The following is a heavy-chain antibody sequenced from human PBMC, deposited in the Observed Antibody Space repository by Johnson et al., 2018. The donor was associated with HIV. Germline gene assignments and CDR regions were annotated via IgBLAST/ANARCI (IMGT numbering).Heavy chain of an antibody. D-gene: IGHD6-6*01. J-gene: IGHJ3*02. CDR3: ARGRSSSSTAAFDI. Sequence: VQLVESGGGVVQPGRSLRLSCAASGFTFSSYAIHWVRQAPAKGLEWVAVISYDGSNKYFADSVKGRFTISRDNSKNTLYLQMKSLRGEDTAVYSCARGRSSSSTAAFDIWGQGTMVTVSS. CDR1: GFTFSSYA. CDR2: ISYDGSNK. V-gene: IGHV3-30*04.